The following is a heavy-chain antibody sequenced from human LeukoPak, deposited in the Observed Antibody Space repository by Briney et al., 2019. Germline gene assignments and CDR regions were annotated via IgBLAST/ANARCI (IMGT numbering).Heavy chain of an antibody. CDR2: ISGSGGST. J-gene: IGHJ4*02. V-gene: IGHV3-23*01. CDR3: AKAHQILWFGELLSPAFDY. Sequence: GGSLRLSCAASGFTFSSYAMSWVRQAPGKGLEWVSAISGSGGSTYYADSVKGRFTISRDNSKNTLYLQMNSLRAEDTAVYYCAKAHQILWFGELLSPAFDYWGQGTLVTVSS. CDR1: GFTFSSYA. D-gene: IGHD3-10*01.